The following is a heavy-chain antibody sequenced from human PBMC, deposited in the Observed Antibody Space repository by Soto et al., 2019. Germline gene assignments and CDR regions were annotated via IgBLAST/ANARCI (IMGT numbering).Heavy chain of an antibody. D-gene: IGHD3-3*01. V-gene: IGHV3-21*01. CDR2: ISRSSSYI. Sequence: EVQLVESGGGLVKPGGSLRLSCAASGFTFSSYSMNWVRQAPGKGLEWVSSISRSSSYIYYADSVKGRFTISRDNAKNSLDLQMNSLRAEDTAVYYCARDQPLEWLLYGDKRYYFDYWGQGTLVTVSS. CDR3: ARDQPLEWLLYGDKRYYFDY. CDR1: GFTFSSYS. J-gene: IGHJ4*02.